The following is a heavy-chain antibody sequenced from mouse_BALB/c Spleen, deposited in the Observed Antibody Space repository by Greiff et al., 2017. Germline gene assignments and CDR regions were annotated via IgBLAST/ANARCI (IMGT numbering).Heavy chain of an antibody. J-gene: IGHJ1*01. CDR1: GFAFSSYD. V-gene: IGHV5-12-1*01. Sequence: EVNVVESGGGLVKPGGSLKLSCAASGFAFSSYDMSWVRQTPEKRLEWVAYISSGGGSTYYPYTVKGRFTISRDNAKNTLYLQMSSLKSEDTAMYYCARHYGYDGYFDVWGAGTTVTVSS. CDR2: ISSGGGST. CDR3: ARHYGYDGYFDV. D-gene: IGHD2-2*01.